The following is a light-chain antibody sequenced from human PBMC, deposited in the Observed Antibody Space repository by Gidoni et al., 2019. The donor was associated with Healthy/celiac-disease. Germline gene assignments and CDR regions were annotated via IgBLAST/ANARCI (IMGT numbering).Light chain of an antibody. CDR1: HDISNY. V-gene: IGKV1-33*01. CDR3: QQYDNLPLT. CDR2: DAS. Sequence: DIQMTQSPSSLSASVGDRVTITCQASHDISNYLNWYQQKPVKAPKLLIYDASNLETWVPSRFSGSGSGPDFTFTISSLQPEDIATYYCQQYDNLPLTFGGGTKVEIK. J-gene: IGKJ4*01.